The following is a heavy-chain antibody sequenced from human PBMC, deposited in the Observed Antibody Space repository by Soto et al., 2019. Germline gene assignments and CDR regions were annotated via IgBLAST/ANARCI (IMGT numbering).Heavy chain of an antibody. Sequence: QVQLEQSGGEVKRPGASMKVSCKASGYTFTNFDISWVRQAPGQGLEWMGWISPSNGKTYYGQKFQGRVTMTTDTSTATANLELRRLSPDDTAVYYCARDRNWVDTWGQGTLVTVS. V-gene: IGHV1-18*01. J-gene: IGHJ5*02. CDR3: ARDRNWVDT. CDR1: GYTFTNFD. CDR2: ISPSNGKT.